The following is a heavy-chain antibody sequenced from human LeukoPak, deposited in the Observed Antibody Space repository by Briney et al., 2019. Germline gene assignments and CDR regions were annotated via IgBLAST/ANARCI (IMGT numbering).Heavy chain of an antibody. Sequence: GRSLTLSCPPSAFTVSSNYMSCVRHAPGKGLEWVSVIYSGGRTYYADSVKGRFTISRDNSKNPLYLQMNSLRGEDTAVYYCAGLFFVVTADREDLIDYWGQGTLVTVSS. J-gene: IGHJ4*02. CDR3: AGLFFVVTADREDLIDY. CDR2: IYSGGRT. D-gene: IGHD2-21*02. CDR1: AFTVSSNY. V-gene: IGHV3-53*01.